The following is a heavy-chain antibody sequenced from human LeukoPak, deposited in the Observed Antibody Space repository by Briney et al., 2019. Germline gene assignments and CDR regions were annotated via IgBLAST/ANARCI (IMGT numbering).Heavy chain of an antibody. Sequence: GGSLRLSCAASGFTFSNYGLHWVRQAPGKGLEWVSFIRYDGSNQYYTDSVKGRFTISRDNSKSTLYLQMNNLRTEDTAMYYCAKGARNLPDYWGQGTVVTVSS. V-gene: IGHV3-30*02. D-gene: IGHD2/OR15-2a*01. CDR2: IRYDGSNQ. CDR1: GFTFSNYG. CDR3: AKGARNLPDY. J-gene: IGHJ4*02.